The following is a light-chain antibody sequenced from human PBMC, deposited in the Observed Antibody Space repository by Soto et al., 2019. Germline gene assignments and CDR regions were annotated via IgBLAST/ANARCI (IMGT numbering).Light chain of an antibody. CDR3: QQYMSSVT. V-gene: IGKV3-20*01. J-gene: IGKJ1*01. CDR1: QSVDTTF. CDR2: GAS. Sequence: EIVLTQSPGSLSLSPGQRATLSCRASQSVDTTFFAWYQKKPGQAPRLLIYGASKRATGIPDRFSGSGSGSALTLIISRLEPDAFAVYYCQQYMSSVTFGQGTKVEIK.